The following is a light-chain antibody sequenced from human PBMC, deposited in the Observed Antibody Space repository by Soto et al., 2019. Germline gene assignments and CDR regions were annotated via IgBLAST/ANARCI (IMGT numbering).Light chain of an antibody. V-gene: IGKV3-20*01. CDR1: QSVSSSY. Sequence: EIVLTQSPVTLSFSPWEIATLSCSSSQSVSSSYLAWYQQKPGQAPRLLIYGASSRATGIPDRFSGSGSGTDFTLTISRLEPEDFAVYYCQQYGSSPLTFGGGTKVDIK. J-gene: IGKJ4*01. CDR3: QQYGSSPLT. CDR2: GAS.